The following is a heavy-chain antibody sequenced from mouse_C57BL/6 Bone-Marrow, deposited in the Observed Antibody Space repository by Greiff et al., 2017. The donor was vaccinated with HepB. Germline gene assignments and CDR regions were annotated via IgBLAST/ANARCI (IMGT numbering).Heavy chain of an antibody. CDR3: ARGAYYSNYGGFAY. Sequence: QVQLKQPGAELVRPGSSVKLSCKASGYTFTSYWMDWVKQSPGQGLEWIGNIYPSDSETHYNQKFKDKATLTVDKSASTAYMQLSSLTSEDSAVYYCARGAYYSNYGGFAYWGQGTLVTVSA. CDR2: IYPSDSET. V-gene: IGHV1-61*01. CDR1: GYTFTSYW. J-gene: IGHJ3*01. D-gene: IGHD2-5*01.